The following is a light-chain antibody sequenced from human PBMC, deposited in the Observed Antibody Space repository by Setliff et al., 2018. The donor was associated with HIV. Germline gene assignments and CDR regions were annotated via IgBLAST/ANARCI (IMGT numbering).Light chain of an antibody. J-gene: IGLJ3*02. V-gene: IGLV2-14*01. CDR3: SSYTSRTTLGV. Sequence: QSALVQPASVSGSPGQSITISCTGTSSDIGGYNYVSWYQQNPGKAPKLIIYEVSNRPSGVSNRFSGFKSGNTASLTISGLQAEDEADYYCSSYTSRTTLGVFGGGTK. CDR1: SSDIGGYNY. CDR2: EVS.